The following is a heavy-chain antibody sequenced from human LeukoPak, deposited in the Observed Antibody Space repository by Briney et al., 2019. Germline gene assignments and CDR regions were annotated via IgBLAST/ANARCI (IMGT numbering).Heavy chain of an antibody. D-gene: IGHD1-26*01. CDR3: ARGQSYYEAFDI. CDR2: IYSGGST. Sequence: GGSLRLSCAASGFTVSSDYMSWVRQPPGKVLEWVSVIYSGGSTNYADSVKGRFTISRDNSKNTLHLQMNSLRVEDTAVYYCARGQSYYEAFDIWGQGTMVTVSS. V-gene: IGHV3-53*03. CDR1: GFTVSSDY. J-gene: IGHJ3*02.